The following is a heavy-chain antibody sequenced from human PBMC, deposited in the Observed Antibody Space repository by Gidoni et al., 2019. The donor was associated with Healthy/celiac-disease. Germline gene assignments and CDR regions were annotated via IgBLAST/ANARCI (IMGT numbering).Heavy chain of an antibody. V-gene: IGHV1-18*01. CDR3: ARDRDYGDYSDFDY. J-gene: IGHJ4*02. D-gene: IGHD4-17*01. Sequence: QVQLVQSGAEVKKPGASVKVSCKASVSTLPSYGISWVRQAPGQGLEWMGWISAYNSNTNYAQKLQGRVTMTTDTSTSTAYMELRSLRSDDTAVYYCARDRDYGDYSDFDYWGQGTLVTVSS. CDR2: ISAYNSNT. CDR1: VSTLPSYG.